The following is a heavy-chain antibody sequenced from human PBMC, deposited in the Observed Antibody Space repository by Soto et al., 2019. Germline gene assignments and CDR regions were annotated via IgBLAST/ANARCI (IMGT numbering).Heavy chain of an antibody. CDR1: GGYISGGYYS. V-gene: IGHV4-61*01. Sequence: SQTLSLTCAVSGGYISGGYYSWSWIRQPPGKGLEWIGYIYYSGSTNYNPSLKSRVTISVDTSKNQFSLKLSSVTAADTAVYYRARDPRQGGWFDPWGQGTMVTVSS. CDR2: IYYSGST. D-gene: IGHD3-16*01. J-gene: IGHJ5*02. CDR3: ARDPRQGGWFDP.